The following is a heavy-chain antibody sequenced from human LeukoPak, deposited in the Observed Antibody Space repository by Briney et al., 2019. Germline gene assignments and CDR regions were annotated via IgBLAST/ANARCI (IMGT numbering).Heavy chain of an antibody. CDR2: IYIGESA. D-gene: IGHD2-2*01. Sequence: PSETLSLTCSVFGDSISSGGYYWTWIRQPAGTGLEWIGRIYIGESANYNSSLKSRVTILVDTSKNQFSLKLSSVTAADTAMYFCARSRERICSNPPCYVDLQATWGQGTLVTVSP. J-gene: IGHJ4*02. CDR3: ARSRERICSNPPCYVDLQAT. V-gene: IGHV4-61*02. CDR1: GDSISSGGYY.